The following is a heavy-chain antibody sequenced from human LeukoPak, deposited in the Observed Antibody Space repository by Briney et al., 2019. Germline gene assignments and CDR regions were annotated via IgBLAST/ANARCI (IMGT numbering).Heavy chain of an antibody. J-gene: IGHJ4*02. CDR1: GGSISSYF. V-gene: IGHV4-59*08. CDR3: ARVGAISGEGDY. D-gene: IGHD1-26*01. CDR2: IYYTGST. Sequence: SETLSLTCTVSGGSISSYFWSWIRQPPGKGLEWIGYIYYTGSTNYNPSLKSRVTISVDTSKNQLSLKVGSVTAADTAVYYCARVGAISGEGDYWGQGTLVTVSS.